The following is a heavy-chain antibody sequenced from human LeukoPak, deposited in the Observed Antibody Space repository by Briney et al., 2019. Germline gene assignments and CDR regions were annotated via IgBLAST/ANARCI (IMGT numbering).Heavy chain of an antibody. J-gene: IGHJ4*02. V-gene: IGHV3-23*01. CDR1: GFTFSSSA. Sequence: GGSLRLSCAASGFTFSSSAMSWVRQAPGKGLEWVSAISNNGGYTYYADSVQGRFTISRDNSKSTLCLQMNSLRVEDTAVYYCAKQLGYCSDGSCYFPYWGQGTLVTVSS. CDR3: AKQLGYCSDGSCYFPY. CDR2: ISNNGGYT. D-gene: IGHD2-15*01.